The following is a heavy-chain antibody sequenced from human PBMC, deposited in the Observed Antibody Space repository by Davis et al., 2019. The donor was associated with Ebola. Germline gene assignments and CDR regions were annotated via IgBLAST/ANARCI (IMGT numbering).Heavy chain of an antibody. CDR1: GFVFRNYV. D-gene: IGHD6-19*01. J-gene: IGHJ4*02. Sequence: GESLKISCAASGFVFRNYVMSWVRQAPGKGLEWVSTLGTSADTYYADSVKGRFTISRDNSKNTLYLEMSSLRTEDTAVYYCAKDYSSGWNIDYWGQGTLVTVSS. V-gene: IGHV3-23*01. CDR2: LGTSADT. CDR3: AKDYSSGWNIDY.